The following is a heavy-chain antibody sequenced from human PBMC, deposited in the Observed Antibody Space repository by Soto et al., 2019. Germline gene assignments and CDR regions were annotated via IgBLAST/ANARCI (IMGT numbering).Heavy chain of an antibody. Sequence: WASVKVSCKASGYTFTSYDINWVRQATGQGLEWMGWMNPNSGNTGYAQKFQGRVTMTRNTSISTAYMELSSLRSEDTAVYYCARDLMLGYSYGYENWFEPWGKGTLVTVSS. D-gene: IGHD5-18*01. CDR1: GYTFTSYD. J-gene: IGHJ5*02. CDR2: MNPNSGNT. CDR3: ARDLMLGYSYGYENWFEP. V-gene: IGHV1-8*01.